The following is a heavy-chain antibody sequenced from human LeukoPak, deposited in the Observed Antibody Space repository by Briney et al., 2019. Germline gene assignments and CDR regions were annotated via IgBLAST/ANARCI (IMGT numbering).Heavy chain of an antibody. CDR2: IRYDGSGE. Sequence: PGGSLRLSCAASGFTFRRDGMHWVRQAPGKGLEWVAFIRYDGSGEYYADSVKGRFTISRDNSKNMLYLQMNSLTAEDTAKYYCAKDRVYSSSWYCFDYWGQGTLVTVSS. V-gene: IGHV3-30*02. CDR3: AKDRVYSSSWYCFDY. D-gene: IGHD6-13*01. J-gene: IGHJ4*02. CDR1: GFTFRRDG.